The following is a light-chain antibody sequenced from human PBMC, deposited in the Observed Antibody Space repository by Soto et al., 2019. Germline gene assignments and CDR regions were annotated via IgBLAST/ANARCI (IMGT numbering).Light chain of an antibody. Sequence: DNQMTQSPSSMSASVGDRVTITCRASQGIKNYVAWFQQKPGRAPKSLIYATNNLQSGVPSQFSASGSGTEFTLTISSLQPDDFATYYCQQYDTFPRTFGQGTKVEI. J-gene: IGKJ1*01. CDR1: QGIKNY. CDR2: ATN. CDR3: QQYDTFPRT. V-gene: IGKV1-16*02.